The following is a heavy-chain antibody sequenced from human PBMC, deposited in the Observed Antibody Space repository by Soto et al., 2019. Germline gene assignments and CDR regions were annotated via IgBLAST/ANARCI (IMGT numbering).Heavy chain of an antibody. D-gene: IGHD3-16*01. CDR2: ISAYNGNT. CDR1: GYTFTSYG. CDR3: ARLLGIQSYNWFDP. V-gene: IGHV1-18*01. Sequence: ASVKVSCKASGYTFTSYGISWVRQAPGQGLEWMGWISAYNGNTNYAQKLQGRVTMTTDTSTSTAYMELRSLRSDDTAVYYCARLLGIQSYNWFDPWGQGTLVTVSS. J-gene: IGHJ5*02.